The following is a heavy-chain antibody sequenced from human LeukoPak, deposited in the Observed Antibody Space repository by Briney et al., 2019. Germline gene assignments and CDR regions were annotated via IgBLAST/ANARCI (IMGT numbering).Heavy chain of an antibody. CDR1: GGSISSYY. V-gene: IGHV4-59*12. J-gene: IGHJ4*02. CDR3: ASVDSSGWLPSYYFDY. Sequence: SETLSLTCTVSGGSISSYYWSWIRQPPGKGLEWIGYIYYSGSTNYNPSLKSRVTISVDTSKNQFSLKLSSVTAADTAVYYCASVDSSGWLPSYYFDYWGQGTLVTVSS. D-gene: IGHD6-19*01. CDR2: IYYSGST.